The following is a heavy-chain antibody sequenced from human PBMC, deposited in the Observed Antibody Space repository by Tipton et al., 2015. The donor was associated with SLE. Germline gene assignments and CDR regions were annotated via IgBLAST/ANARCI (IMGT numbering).Heavy chain of an antibody. V-gene: IGHV4-61*09. J-gene: IGHJ5*01. CDR2: IDSSGNT. CDR3: ARETGTYYSTWFDS. Sequence: LSLTCSVSGASMNSGSYSLHWIRQPAGKALQWLGHIDSSGNTYYNPSLRSRVSISVDVSRNQFSLTLNSVTAADTATYSCARETGTYYSTWFDSWGQGTLVTVSS. CDR1: GASMNSGSYS. D-gene: IGHD1-26*01.